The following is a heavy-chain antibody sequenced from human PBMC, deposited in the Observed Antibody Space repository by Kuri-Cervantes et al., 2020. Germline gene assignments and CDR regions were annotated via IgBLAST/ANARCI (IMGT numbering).Heavy chain of an antibody. CDR3: ANSRSHTTMTT. J-gene: IGHJ5*02. CDR2: INPSGAT. V-gene: IGHV1-2*02. Sequence: ASVKVSCKASGYTFTDYYIHWVRQAPGQGLEWLGWINPSGATHYPQNFRDRVSMTRDTSITTAYMELTSLRSDDTAVYYCANSRSHTTMTTWGQGTLVTVSS. CDR1: GYTFTDYY. D-gene: IGHD5-18*01.